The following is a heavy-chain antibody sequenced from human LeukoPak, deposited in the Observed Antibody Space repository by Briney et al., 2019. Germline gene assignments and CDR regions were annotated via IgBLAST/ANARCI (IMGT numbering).Heavy chain of an antibody. J-gene: IGHJ4*02. CDR2: IYSDGTT. CDR1: GFTFSDYT. CDR3: ARDFSQSSGSIFDY. Sequence: TGGSLRLSCAASGFTFSDYTMNWVRQAPGKGLEWVSLIYSDGTTFYADSVKGRFTISRDNSKNTLYLQMNSLRAEDTAAYYCARDFSQSSGSIFDYWGQGTLVTVSS. V-gene: IGHV3-53*01. D-gene: IGHD3-22*01.